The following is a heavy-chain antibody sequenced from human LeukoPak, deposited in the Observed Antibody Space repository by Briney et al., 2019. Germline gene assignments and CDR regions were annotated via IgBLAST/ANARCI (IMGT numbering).Heavy chain of an antibody. CDR3: ARFAGSHDYVDAFDI. CDR2: MSGSGGRT. D-gene: IGHD4-17*01. V-gene: IGHV3-23*01. Sequence: GGSLTLSCAASGFTFNTYAMSWVRQAPGKGLEGVSAMSGSGGRTYYADTVKGRFTISRDNAKNSPYLQMNSLRAEDTAVYYCARFAGSHDYVDAFDIWGQGTMVTVSS. CDR1: GFTFNTYA. J-gene: IGHJ3*02.